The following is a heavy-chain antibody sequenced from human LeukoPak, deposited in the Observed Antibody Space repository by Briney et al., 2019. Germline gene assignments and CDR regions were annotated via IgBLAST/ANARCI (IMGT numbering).Heavy chain of an antibody. CDR1: GYIFTSYW. Sequence: GESLKISCKGSGYIFTSYWIGWVRQMPGKGLEWMGIIYPGDSDTRYSPSFQGQVTISADKSISTAYLQWSSLKASDTAMYYCARSPAIAAAGTQKYYYYYGMDVWGQGTTVTVSS. V-gene: IGHV5-51*01. CDR2: IYPGDSDT. D-gene: IGHD6-13*01. CDR3: ARSPAIAAAGTQKYYYYYGMDV. J-gene: IGHJ6*02.